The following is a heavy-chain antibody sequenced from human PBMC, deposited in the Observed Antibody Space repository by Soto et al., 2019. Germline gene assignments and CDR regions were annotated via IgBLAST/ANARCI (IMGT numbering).Heavy chain of an antibody. CDR1: GYTFTSYG. CDR3: ARVRAYYDSSGYFGPGDAFDI. Sequence: VKVSCKASGYTFTSYGINWVRQAPGQGLEWMGWISAYNGNTNYAQKLQGRVTMTTDTSTSTAYMELRSLRSDDTAVYYCARVRAYYDSSGYFGPGDAFDIWGQGTMVTVSS. CDR2: ISAYNGNT. D-gene: IGHD3-22*01. V-gene: IGHV1-18*01. J-gene: IGHJ3*02.